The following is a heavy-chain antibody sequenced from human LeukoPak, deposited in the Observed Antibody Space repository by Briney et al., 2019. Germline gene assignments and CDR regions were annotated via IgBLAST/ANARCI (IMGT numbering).Heavy chain of an antibody. D-gene: IGHD3-10*01. CDR2: ISGSGGST. CDR1: GFTFSSYA. J-gene: IGHJ5*02. V-gene: IGHV3-23*01. CDR3: AKGLSTWFGELPNH. Sequence: GGSLRVSCAASGFTFSSYAMSWVRQAPGNGLEWVSAISGSGGSTYYADSVKGRFTISRDNSKNTLYLQMNSLRAEDTAVYYCAKGLSTWFGELPNHWGQGTLVTVSS.